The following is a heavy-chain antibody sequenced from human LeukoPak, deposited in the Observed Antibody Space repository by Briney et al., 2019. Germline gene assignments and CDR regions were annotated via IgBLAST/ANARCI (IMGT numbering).Heavy chain of an antibody. CDR3: ARDDAFDI. Sequence: GGSLRLSCAASGFTVSSKYMSWVRQAAGKGLEWVSVIYSGGSTYYADSVKGRFTISRDNSKNTLYLQMNSLRAEDTAVYYCARDDAFDIWGQGTMVTVSS. J-gene: IGHJ3*02. CDR2: IYSGGST. CDR1: GFTVSSKY. V-gene: IGHV3-53*01.